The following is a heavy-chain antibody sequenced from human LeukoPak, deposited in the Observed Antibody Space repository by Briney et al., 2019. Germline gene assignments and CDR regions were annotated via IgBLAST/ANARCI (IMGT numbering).Heavy chain of an antibody. V-gene: IGHV1-2*06. Sequence: ASVKVSCKASGGTFSSYAISWVRQAPGQGLEWMGRINPNSGGTNYAQKFQGRVTMTRDTSISTAYMELSRLRSDDTAVYYCARSPKYYYDSSGYTDYWGQGTLVTVSS. CDR1: GGTFSSYA. J-gene: IGHJ4*02. D-gene: IGHD3-22*01. CDR3: ARSPKYYYDSSGYTDY. CDR2: INPNSGGT.